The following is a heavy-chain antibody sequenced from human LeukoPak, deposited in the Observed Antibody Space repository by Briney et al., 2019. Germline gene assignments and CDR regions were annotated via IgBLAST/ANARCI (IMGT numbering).Heavy chain of an antibody. CDR1: GGSINSYY. CDR2: IYYRGTT. Sequence: PSETLSLTCTVSGGSINSYYWSWIRQPPGEGLEWVGQIYYRGTTNYNPSLKSRVTISIDTSKNQFSLKLNSVTAADTAVYYCARGLEWLRFGGPGYFDLWGRGTLVTVSS. J-gene: IGHJ2*01. CDR3: ARGLEWLRFGGPGYFDL. V-gene: IGHV4-59*01. D-gene: IGHD5-12*01.